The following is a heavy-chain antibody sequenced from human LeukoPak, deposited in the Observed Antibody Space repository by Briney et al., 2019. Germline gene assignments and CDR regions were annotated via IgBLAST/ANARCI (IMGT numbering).Heavy chain of an antibody. J-gene: IGHJ2*01. V-gene: IGHV3-9*01. CDR1: GFTFSSYD. CDR2: ISWNSGDI. D-gene: IGHD2-21*02. Sequence: GGSLRLSCAASGFTFSSYDMHWVRQAPGKGLEWVASISWNSGDIVHADSVKGRFTISRDNAKNSLYLQMDSLRTEDTALYYCVKSGGYATAIRYFDLWGRGTLVTVSS. CDR3: VKSGGYATAIRYFDL.